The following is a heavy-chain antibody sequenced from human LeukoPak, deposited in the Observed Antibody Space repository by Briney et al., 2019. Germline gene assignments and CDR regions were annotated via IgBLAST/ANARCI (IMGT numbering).Heavy chain of an antibody. J-gene: IGHJ4*02. CDR2: INHSGST. Sequence: PSETLSLTCAVYGGXFSGYYCSWIRQPPGKGLEWIGEINHSGSTNYNPSLKSRVTISVDTSKNQFSLKLSSVTAADTAVYYCARVQRAAMARYWGQGTLVTVSS. CDR3: ARVQRAAMARY. V-gene: IGHV4-34*01. D-gene: IGHD5-18*01. CDR1: GGXFSGYY.